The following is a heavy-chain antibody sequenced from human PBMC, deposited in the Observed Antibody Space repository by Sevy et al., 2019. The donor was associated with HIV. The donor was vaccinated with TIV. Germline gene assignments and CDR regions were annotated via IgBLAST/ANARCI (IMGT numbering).Heavy chain of an antibody. CDR2: ISAYSGNT. CDR3: ATTKDYYESSGSPFDY. CDR1: GYTFTSYG. D-gene: IGHD3-22*01. V-gene: IGHV1-18*01. Sequence: ASVKVSCKASGYTFTSYGINWVRQAPGQGLEWMGWISAYSGNTNYAQNLQGRVTMTEDTSTDTAYMELRILRSEDTAVYYCATTKDYYESSGSPFDYWGQGTLVTVSS. J-gene: IGHJ4*02.